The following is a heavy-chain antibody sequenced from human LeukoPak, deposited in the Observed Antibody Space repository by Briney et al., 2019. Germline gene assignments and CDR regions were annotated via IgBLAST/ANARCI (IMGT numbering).Heavy chain of an antibody. Sequence: PGGSLRLSCAASGFTFSSYSMNWVRQAPGKGLEWVSSISSSSSYIYYADSVKGRFIISRDNAKNSLYLQMNSLRAEDTAVYYCASNPPAAESYWGQGTLVTVSS. CDR3: ASNPPAAESY. D-gene: IGHD6-13*01. CDR1: GFTFSSYS. CDR2: ISSSSSYI. V-gene: IGHV3-21*01. J-gene: IGHJ4*02.